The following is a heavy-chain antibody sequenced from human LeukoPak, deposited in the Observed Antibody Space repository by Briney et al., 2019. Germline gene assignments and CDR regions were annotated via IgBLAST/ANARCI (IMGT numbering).Heavy chain of an antibody. Sequence: PGGSLRLSCEASGFTFSNYNMNWVRQAPGKGLEGVSSISSGSSYIYYADSVKGRFTISRDNAKNSLYLQMTSLRAEDTAVYYCARGTNWGGDDAFDIWGQGTMVTVSS. CDR3: ARGTNWGGDDAFDI. D-gene: IGHD7-27*01. J-gene: IGHJ3*02. CDR1: GFTFSNYN. V-gene: IGHV3-21*01. CDR2: ISSGSSYI.